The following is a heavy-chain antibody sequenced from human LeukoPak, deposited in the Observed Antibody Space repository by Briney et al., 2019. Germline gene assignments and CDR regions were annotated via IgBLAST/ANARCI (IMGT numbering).Heavy chain of an antibody. V-gene: IGHV3-23*01. Sequence: PGGSLRLSCAASGFTFASYAMSWVRQVPGKGLEWVSAISGSGSDTYYADSVKGRFTISRDNSKSTLYLQMNSLRAEDTALYYCARIDTYYYDSSGYYSAFDIWGQGTIVTVSS. J-gene: IGHJ3*02. CDR1: GFTFASYA. CDR2: ISGSGSDT. CDR3: ARIDTYYYDSSGYYSAFDI. D-gene: IGHD3-22*01.